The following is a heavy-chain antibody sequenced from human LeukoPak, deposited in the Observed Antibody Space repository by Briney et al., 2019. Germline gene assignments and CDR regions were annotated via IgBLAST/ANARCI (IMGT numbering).Heavy chain of an antibody. CDR3: ARRSASRSFFDY. V-gene: IGHV3-23*01. D-gene: IGHD3-10*01. CDR2: INSADNT. CDR1: GFTFSTYG. Sequence: GESLRLSCAASGFTFSTYGLTWVRQAPGKGLEWVSLINSADNTHYADSVKGRFTISRDNSMNTLYLQMNSLSADDTAVYYCARRSASRSFFDYWGQGSLVTVSS. J-gene: IGHJ4*02.